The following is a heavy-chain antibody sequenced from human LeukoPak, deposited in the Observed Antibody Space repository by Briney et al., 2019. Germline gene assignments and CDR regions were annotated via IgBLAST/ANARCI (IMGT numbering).Heavy chain of an antibody. J-gene: IGHJ4*02. D-gene: IGHD1-26*01. Sequence: ASVKVSCKASGGTFSSYAISWVRQAPGQGLEWMGGIIPIFGTATYAQKFQGRVTITTDESTSTAYMELSSLRSEDTAVYYCARDPYSGSSIPGEGDWGQGTLVTVSS. CDR1: GGTFSSYA. CDR3: ARDPYSGSSIPGEGD. V-gene: IGHV1-69*05. CDR2: IIPIFGTA.